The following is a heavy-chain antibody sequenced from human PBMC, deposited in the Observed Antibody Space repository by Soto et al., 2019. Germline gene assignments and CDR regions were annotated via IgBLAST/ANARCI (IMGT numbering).Heavy chain of an antibody. CDR3: ARDRCTTDRCYTHHFDV. CDR1: GYTFTRYG. CDR2: ISVYTGNT. V-gene: IGHV1-18*04. J-gene: IGHJ6*02. Sequence: QVQLVQSGGEVTKPGASVKVSCKSSGYTFTRYGVSWVRQAPGQGLEWLGWISVYTGNTKQAQKFQDRVTLTTEASTSTAYMELRSLRSDDTAVYYCARDRCTTDRCYTHHFDVWGQGTTVTVS. D-gene: IGHD2-8*01.